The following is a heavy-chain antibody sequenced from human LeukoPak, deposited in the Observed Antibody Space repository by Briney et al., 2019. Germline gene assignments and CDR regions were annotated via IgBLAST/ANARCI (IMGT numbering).Heavy chain of an antibody. Sequence: ASVKVSCKASGYTFTGYDVNWVRQATGQGLEWMGWMNPYSGNRVYAQKFQGRVTMTRDTSKTTAHMELSSLTSEDTAVYYCVRRLDTIEFDLWGQGTLVTVSS. D-gene: IGHD3-9*01. J-gene: IGHJ4*02. CDR2: MNPYSGNR. V-gene: IGHV1-8*01. CDR1: GYTFTGYD. CDR3: VRRLDTIEFDL.